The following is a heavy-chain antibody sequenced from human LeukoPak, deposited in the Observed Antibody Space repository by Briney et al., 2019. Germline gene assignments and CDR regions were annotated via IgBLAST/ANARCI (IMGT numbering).Heavy chain of an antibody. CDR1: GYTFTSYY. CDR2: INPSGGST. V-gene: IGHV1-46*01. D-gene: IGHD2-2*01. Sequence: ASVKVSCKASGYTFTSYYMHWVRQAPGQGLEWMGIINPSGGSTSYAQKFQGRVTMTRDTSTSTVYMELSSLRSEDTAVYYCARDLTDIVVVPAGAYYYYYMDVWGKGTTVTVSS. J-gene: IGHJ6*03. CDR3: ARDLTDIVVVPAGAYYYYYMDV.